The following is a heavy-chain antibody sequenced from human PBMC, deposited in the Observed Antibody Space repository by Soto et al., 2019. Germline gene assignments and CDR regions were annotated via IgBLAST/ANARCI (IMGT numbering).Heavy chain of an antibody. Sequence: ASVKVSCKASGYTFTGYYMHWVRQAPGQGLEWMGWINPNSGGTNYAQKFQGWVTMTRDTSISTAYMELNRLRSDDTAVYYCARGGSLWFGELSAYYYGMDVWGQGTTVTVSS. D-gene: IGHD3-10*01. CDR2: INPNSGGT. CDR1: GYTFTGYY. J-gene: IGHJ6*02. CDR3: ARGGSLWFGELSAYYYGMDV. V-gene: IGHV1-2*04.